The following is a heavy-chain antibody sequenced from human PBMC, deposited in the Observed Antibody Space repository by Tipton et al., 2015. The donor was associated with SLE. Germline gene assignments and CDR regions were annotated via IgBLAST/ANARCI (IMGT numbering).Heavy chain of an antibody. CDR1: GFTFSSYA. CDR3: TRDYTSGIAAAGHEGYYFDY. CDR2: ISYDGSNK. V-gene: IGHV3-30*04. J-gene: IGHJ4*02. Sequence: SLRLSCAASGFTFSSYAMHWVRQAPGKGLEWEAVISYDGSNKYYADSVKGRFTISRDNSKNTLYLQMNSLKTEDTAVYYCTRDYTSGIAAAGHEGYYFDYWGQGTLVTVSS. D-gene: IGHD6-13*01.